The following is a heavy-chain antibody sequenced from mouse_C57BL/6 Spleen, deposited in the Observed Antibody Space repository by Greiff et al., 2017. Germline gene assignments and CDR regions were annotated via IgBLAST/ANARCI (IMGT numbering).Heavy chain of an antibody. D-gene: IGHD2-4*01. J-gene: IGHJ4*01. CDR2: IWRGGST. Sequence: VQLQQSGPGLVQPSPSLSITCTVSGFSLTSYGVHWVRQSPGKGLEWLGVIWRGGSTDYNAAFISRLSIRKDNSKSQVFFKMNSLQADDTAIYYCARESYYDYDWYAMDYWGQGTSVTVSS. CDR1: GFSLTSYG. CDR3: ARESYYDYDWYAMDY. V-gene: IGHV2-2*01.